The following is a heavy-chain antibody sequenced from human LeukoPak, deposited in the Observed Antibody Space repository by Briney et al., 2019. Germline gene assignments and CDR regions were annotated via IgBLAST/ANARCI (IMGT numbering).Heavy chain of an antibody. CDR1: GGSISSGSYY. Sequence: SETLSLTCTVSGGSISSGSYYWGWIRQPPGKGLEWIGSIYYSGSTYYNPSLKSRVTISVDTSKNQFSLKLSSVTAADTAVYYCARVGMGSSSWYVDYWGQGTLVTVSS. D-gene: IGHD6-13*01. CDR3: ARVGMGSSSWYVDY. CDR2: IYYSGST. J-gene: IGHJ4*02. V-gene: IGHV4-39*01.